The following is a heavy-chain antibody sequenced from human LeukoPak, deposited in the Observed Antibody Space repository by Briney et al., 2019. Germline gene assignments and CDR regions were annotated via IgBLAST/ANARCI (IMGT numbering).Heavy chain of an antibody. CDR3: ARDLRSGNWFDP. CDR1: GFTFSDYY. D-gene: IGHD5/OR15-5a*01. J-gene: IGHJ5*02. V-gene: IGHV3-11*06. CDR2: ISSSSSYT. Sequence: GGSLRLSRAASGFTFSDYYMSWIRQAPGKGLEWVSYISSSSSYTNYADSVKGRFTISRDNAKNSLYLQMNSLRAEDTAVYYCARDLRSGNWFDPWGQGTLVTVSS.